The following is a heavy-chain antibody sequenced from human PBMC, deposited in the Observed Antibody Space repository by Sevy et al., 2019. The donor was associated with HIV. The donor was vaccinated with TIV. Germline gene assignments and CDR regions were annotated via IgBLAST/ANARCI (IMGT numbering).Heavy chain of an antibody. CDR3: AREGCTKPHDY. J-gene: IGHJ4*02. V-gene: IGHV3-48*01. D-gene: IGHD2-8*01. CDR1: GFTFSIYT. Sequence: GGSLRLSCAASGFTFSIYTMSWVRQAPGKGLECVSYIVGSSRTIYYADSVKGRFTISRDNSKSSVYLQMNNLRPEDTAVYYCAREGCTKPHDYWGQGTLVTVSS. CDR2: IVGSSRTI.